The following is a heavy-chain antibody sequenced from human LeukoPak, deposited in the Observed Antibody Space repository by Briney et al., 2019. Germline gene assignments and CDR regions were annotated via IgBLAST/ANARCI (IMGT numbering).Heavy chain of an antibody. CDR1: GYSISSSNW. CDR3: ARNAPGYSSGWPVPPYYYGMDV. J-gene: IGHJ6*04. D-gene: IGHD6-19*01. Sequence: PSDTLSLNCAVSGYSISSSNWWGWIRQPPGKGLEWIGYIYYSGSTYYNPSLKSRITMSVDTSKNQFSLKLSSVTAVDTAVYYCARNAPGYSSGWPVPPYYYGMDVWGKGTTVTVSS. V-gene: IGHV4-28*01. CDR2: IYYSGST.